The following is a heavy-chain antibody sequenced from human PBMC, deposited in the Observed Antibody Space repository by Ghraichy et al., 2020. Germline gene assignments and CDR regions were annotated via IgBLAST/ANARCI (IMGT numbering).Heavy chain of an antibody. Sequence: ASVKVSCKVSGYTITELSMHWVRQAPGKGLEWMGGFDPEDGETIYAQKFQGRVTMTEDTSTDTAYMELSSLRSEDTAVYYCAIGVPAAGPVFGNRYYVMDVGGQGATVPGSS. V-gene: IGHV1-24*01. J-gene: IGHJ6*02. CDR2: FDPEDGET. D-gene: IGHD6-13*01. CDR3: AIGVPAAGPVFGNRYYVMDV. CDR1: GYTITELS.